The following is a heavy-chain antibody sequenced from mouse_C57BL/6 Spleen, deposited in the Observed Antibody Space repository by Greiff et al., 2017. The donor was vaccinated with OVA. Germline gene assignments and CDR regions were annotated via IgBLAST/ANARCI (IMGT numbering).Heavy chain of an antibody. J-gene: IGHJ2*01. CDR3: ARGWAYFDY. CDR2: IDPSDSYT. CDR1: GYTFTSYW. V-gene: IGHV1-50*01. D-gene: IGHD1-1*02. Sequence: QVQLQQPGAELVKPGASVKLSCKASGYTFTSYWMQWVKQRPGQGLEWIGEIDPSDSYTNYNQKFKGKATLTVATSSSTAYMQLSSLTSEDSAVYYCARGWAYFDYWGQGTTLTVSS.